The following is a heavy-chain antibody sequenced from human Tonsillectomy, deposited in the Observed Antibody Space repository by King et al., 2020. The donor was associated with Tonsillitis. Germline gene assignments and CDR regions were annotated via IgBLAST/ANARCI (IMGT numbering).Heavy chain of an antibody. CDR1: GFPISDNY. V-gene: IGHV3-53*01. Sequence: VQLVESGGGLIQPGGSLRLSCAVSGFPISDNYMSWVRQAPGKGLEWLSIIYSGGTKYYSNSGKGRFTISKDTSRNTAYPQLNSLTAGDTAVYYCASHYCRRGDFFLDDWGRGTLVTVSS. CDR2: IYSGGTK. D-gene: IGHD7-27*01. CDR3: ASHYCRRGDFFLDD. J-gene: IGHJ4*03.